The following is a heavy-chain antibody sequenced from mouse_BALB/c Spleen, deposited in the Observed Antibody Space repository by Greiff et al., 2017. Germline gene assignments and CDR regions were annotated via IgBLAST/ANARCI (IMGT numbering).Heavy chain of an antibody. CDR2: ISSGGST. CDR1: GFTFSSYA. J-gene: IGHJ3*01. V-gene: IGHV5-6-5*01. D-gene: IGHD1-1*01. Sequence: EVKVVESGGGLVKPGGSLKLSCAASGFTFSSYAMSWVRQTPEKRLEWVASISSGGSTYYPDSVKGRFTISRDNARNILYLQMSSLRSEDTAMYYCASGSSFAYWGQGTLVTVSA. CDR3: ASGSSFAY.